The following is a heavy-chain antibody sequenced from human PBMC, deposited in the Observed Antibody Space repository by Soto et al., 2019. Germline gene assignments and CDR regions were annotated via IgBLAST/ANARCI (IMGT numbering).Heavy chain of an antibody. CDR2: IWYDGSNK. CDR1: GFTFSSYG. CDR3: ASDGNVVMPAGYYLVY. D-gene: IGHD2-21*02. J-gene: IGHJ4*02. V-gene: IGHV3-33*01. Sequence: GGSLRLSCAASGFTFSSYGMHWVRQAPGKGLEWVAVIWYDGSNKYYADSVKGRFTISRDNSKNTLYLQMNSLRAEATAVYYYASDGNVVMPAGYYLVYWGQEALLALSS.